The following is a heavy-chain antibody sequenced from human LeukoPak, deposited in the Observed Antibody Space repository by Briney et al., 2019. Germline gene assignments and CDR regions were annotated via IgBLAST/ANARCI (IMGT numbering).Heavy chain of an antibody. CDR1: GFTFSTYW. CDR3: AKDRCSNGIGCYYYYMDV. Sequence: GALRLSCAASGFTFSTYWMNWFGPTPGKGLEWVAYIQYDGSNEQFADSVKGRFSISRDSSKNILYLQVNSLRAEDTAVYYCAKDRCSNGIGCYYYYMDVWGKGTTVTISS. J-gene: IGHJ6*03. V-gene: IGHV3-30*02. D-gene: IGHD2-8*01. CDR2: IQYDGSNE.